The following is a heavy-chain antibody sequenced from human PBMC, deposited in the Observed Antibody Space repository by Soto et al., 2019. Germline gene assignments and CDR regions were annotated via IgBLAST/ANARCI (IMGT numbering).Heavy chain of an antibody. CDR2: ISSSGST. D-gene: IGHD2-21*02. Sequence: SETLSLTCTVSGDSIGGVGYWSWIRQFPGRSLEWIGCISSSGSTYYNPALNNRISLSLDTSQNQFSLKLLSVTAADTAIYYCARSGVTGIVIPSHWFDPWGQGTLVTVSS. J-gene: IGHJ5*02. CDR1: GDSIGGVGY. CDR3: ARSGVTGIVIPSHWFDP. V-gene: IGHV4-31*03.